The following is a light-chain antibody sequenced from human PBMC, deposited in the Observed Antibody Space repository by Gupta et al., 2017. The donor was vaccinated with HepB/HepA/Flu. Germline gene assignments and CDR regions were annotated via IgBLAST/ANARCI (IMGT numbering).Light chain of an antibody. CDR3: KHSVRTPYT. CDR2: LGS. V-gene: IGKV2-28*01. Sequence: IVMTQSPLSLPVPPVQPASNPCPSSQSLLESNGNNYLDWYLQKPGQSPQLVIYLGSNRASGVPDRFSGSGSGTDFTLNISRVEAEDVGVYYCKHSVRTPYTFGEGTKLEIK. CDR1: QSLLESNGNNY. J-gene: IGKJ2*01.